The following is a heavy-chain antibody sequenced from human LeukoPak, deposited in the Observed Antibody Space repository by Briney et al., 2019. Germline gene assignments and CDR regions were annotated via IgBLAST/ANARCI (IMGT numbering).Heavy chain of an antibody. J-gene: IGHJ4*02. CDR1: GYTFTGYY. CDR2: INPNSGGT. CDR3: ARALGYCSGGSCYSFGY. V-gene: IGHV1-2*02. D-gene: IGHD2-15*01. Sequence: ASVKVSCKASGYTFTGYYMHWARQAPGQGLEWMGWINPNSGGTNYAQKFQGRVTMTRDTSISTAYMELSRLRSDDTAVYYCARALGYCSGGSCYSFGYWGQGTLVTVSS.